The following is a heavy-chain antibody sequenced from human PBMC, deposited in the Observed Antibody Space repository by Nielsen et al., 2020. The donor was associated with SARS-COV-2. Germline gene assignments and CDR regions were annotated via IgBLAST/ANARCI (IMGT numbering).Heavy chain of an antibody. V-gene: IGHV4-34*01. Sequence: SETLSLTCTVSGGAISSYYWTWIRQPPEKGLEWIGQIDHAGRPKYNPSLRSRVTISVDTSKNQFSLRLASLTAADTALYYCARGRWGPSRLLNYYYYTMDVWGQGTTVTVSS. CDR3: ARGRWGPSRLLNYYYYTMDV. CDR1: GGAISSYY. CDR2: IDHAGRP. D-gene: IGHD7-27*01. J-gene: IGHJ6*02.